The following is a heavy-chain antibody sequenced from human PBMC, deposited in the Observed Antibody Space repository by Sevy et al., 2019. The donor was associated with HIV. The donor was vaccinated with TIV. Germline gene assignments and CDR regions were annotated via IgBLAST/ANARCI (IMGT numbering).Heavy chain of an antibody. D-gene: IGHD3-22*01. Sequence: ASVKVSCKVSEKTLTALAIHWVRQAPGKGLEWMATYDPEDAETYYAQRFQGRVTMTEDTSTDTAYMEMSSLGSEDTVVFYCAGTKDYYDNSGDPFDYWGQGTLVTVSS. J-gene: IGHJ4*02. CDR3: AGTKDYYDNSGDPFDY. V-gene: IGHV1-24*01. CDR2: YDPEDAET. CDR1: EKTLTALA.